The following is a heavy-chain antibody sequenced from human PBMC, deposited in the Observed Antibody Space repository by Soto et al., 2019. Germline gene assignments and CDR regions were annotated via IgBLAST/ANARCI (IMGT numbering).Heavy chain of an antibody. J-gene: IGHJ4*02. V-gene: IGHV3-7*01. CDR1: GFTFSNYW. CDR2: INPGGSEK. Sequence: PGGSLILSCAASGFTFSNYWMTWGRQVPGKGLEWVANINPGGSEKYYVDSVKGRFTVSRDNAKNSLDLQMNSLRAEDTAIYYCARIGGWGNARYWPDAWGQGTLVTVSS. CDR3: ARIGGWGNARYWPDA. D-gene: IGHD3-16*02.